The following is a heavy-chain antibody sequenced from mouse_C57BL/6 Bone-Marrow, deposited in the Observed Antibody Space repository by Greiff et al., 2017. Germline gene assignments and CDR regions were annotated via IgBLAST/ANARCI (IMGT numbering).Heavy chain of an antibody. V-gene: IGHV1-81*01. Sequence: QVQLQQSGAELARPGASVKLSCKASGYTFTSSGISWVKQRTGQGLEWIGEIYPRSGNTYYNEQFKGKATLTADKSSSTAYMELRGLTSEDSAVYFCARGGDYDYLFAYWGQGPLVTVSA. CDR2: IYPRSGNT. D-gene: IGHD2-4*01. CDR1: GYTFTSSG. J-gene: IGHJ3*01. CDR3: ARGGDYDYLFAY.